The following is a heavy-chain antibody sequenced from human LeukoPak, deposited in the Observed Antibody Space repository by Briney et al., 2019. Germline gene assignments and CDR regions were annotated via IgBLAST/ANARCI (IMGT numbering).Heavy chain of an antibody. J-gene: IGHJ4*02. Sequence: PGGSLRLSCAASGFTFSSYGMHWVRQAPGKGLEWVAVISYDGSNKYYADSVKGRFTISRDNSKNTLYLQMNSLRAEDTAVYYCAKTGIAAAGGDYWGQGTLVTVSS. CDR3: AKTGIAAAGGDY. D-gene: IGHD6-13*01. V-gene: IGHV3-30*18. CDR1: GFTFSSYG. CDR2: ISYDGSNK.